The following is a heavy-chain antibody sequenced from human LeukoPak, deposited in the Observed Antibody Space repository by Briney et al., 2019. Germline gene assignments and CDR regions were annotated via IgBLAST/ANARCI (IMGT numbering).Heavy chain of an antibody. Sequence: SETLSLTCAVYGGSFSGSYWNWIRQPPGKGLEWIGEINHSGSTNYNPSLKSRVTISVDTSKNQFSLKLSSVTAADTAVYYCARARGPGYSSSSHFDYWGQGTLVTVSS. CDR3: ARARGPGYSSSSHFDY. V-gene: IGHV4-34*01. CDR1: GGSFSGSY. J-gene: IGHJ4*02. CDR2: INHSGST. D-gene: IGHD6-6*01.